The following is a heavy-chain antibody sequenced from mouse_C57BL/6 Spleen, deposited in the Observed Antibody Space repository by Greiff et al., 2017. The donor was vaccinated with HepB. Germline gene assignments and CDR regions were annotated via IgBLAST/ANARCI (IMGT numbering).Heavy chain of an antibody. Sequence: QVQLQQSGPELVKPGASVKLSCKASGYAFSSSWMYWVKQRPGKGLEWIGRIYPGDDDTNYNGKFKGKATLTADKSSSTAYMQLSSLTSEDSAVYFCARWDSSGYGFAYWGQGTLVTVSA. J-gene: IGHJ3*01. CDR1: GYAFSSSW. CDR2: IYPGDDDT. V-gene: IGHV1-82*01. CDR3: ARWDSSGYGFAY. D-gene: IGHD3-2*02.